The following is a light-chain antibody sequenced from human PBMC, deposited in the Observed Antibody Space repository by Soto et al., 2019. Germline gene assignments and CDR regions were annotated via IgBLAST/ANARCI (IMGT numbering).Light chain of an antibody. CDR2: GAS. CDR1: QSVSSNY. Sequence: IVLTQSPGTLSLSPGERGALSCRASQSVSSNYVAWYQQKPGQAPRLLISGASNRATGTPDRFRGSGSGTDFTLTITRLEPEDFAVYYCHQYGSAPWTFGQGTRLEIK. V-gene: IGKV3-20*01. J-gene: IGKJ5*01. CDR3: HQYGSAPWT.